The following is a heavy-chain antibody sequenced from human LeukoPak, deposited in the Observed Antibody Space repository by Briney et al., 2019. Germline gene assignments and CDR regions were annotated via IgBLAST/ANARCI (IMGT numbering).Heavy chain of an antibody. CDR3: ARDLGDGFWSGYFDY. D-gene: IGHD3-3*01. J-gene: IGHJ4*02. CDR2: VYTSGST. V-gene: IGHV4-61*02. CDR1: GGSISSGSYY. Sequence: SETLSLTCTVSGGSISSGSYYWSWIRQPAGKGLEWIGRVYTSGSTTYNPSLKSRVAISLDTSKNQFSLKLSSVTAADTAMYYCARDLGDGFWSGYFDYWGQGTLVTVSS.